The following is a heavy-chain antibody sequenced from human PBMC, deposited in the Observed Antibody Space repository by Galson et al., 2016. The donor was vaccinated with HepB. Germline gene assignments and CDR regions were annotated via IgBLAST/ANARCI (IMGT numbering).Heavy chain of an antibody. CDR1: GGSINNGIYY. Sequence: TLSLTCTVSGGSINNGIYYWSWIRQHPGKGLEWIGHIYYSGSTYYNPSLKSRIAISLDTSKKQFSLKLNSVTAADSALYYCAGVHIAAAGTINWFDPWGQGSLVTVSS. CDR3: AGVHIAAAGTINWFDP. CDR2: IYYSGST. V-gene: IGHV4-31*03. D-gene: IGHD6-13*01. J-gene: IGHJ5*02.